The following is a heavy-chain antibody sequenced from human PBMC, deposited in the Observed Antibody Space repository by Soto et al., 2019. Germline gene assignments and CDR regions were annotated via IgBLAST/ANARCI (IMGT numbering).Heavy chain of an antibody. Sequence: GGSLRLSCTASGFTFSSHWMCWVRQAPGKGLEWVATINQGGSEKYYVDSVKGRFTISRDNAKNSLYLQVNSLGVEDTAVYYCARDGVDAGLYFDYWGQGALVTVSS. V-gene: IGHV3-7*01. CDR2: INQGGSEK. CDR1: GFTFSSHW. J-gene: IGHJ4*02. D-gene: IGHD2-15*01. CDR3: ARDGVDAGLYFDY.